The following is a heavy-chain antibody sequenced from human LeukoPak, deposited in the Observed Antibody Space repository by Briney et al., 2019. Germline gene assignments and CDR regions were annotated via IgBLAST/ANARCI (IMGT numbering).Heavy chain of an antibody. CDR1: GGSISTYY. D-gene: IGHD3-10*01. Sequence: SETLSLTCTVSGGSISTYYWNWIRQPAGKGLEWIGRIYTSGSTNYNPSLKSRVTMSLDTSKNQFSLKLSSVTAADTAVYYCARQPLRFGELLQGYWGQGTLVTASS. J-gene: IGHJ4*02. V-gene: IGHV4-4*07. CDR2: IYTSGST. CDR3: ARQPLRFGELLQGY.